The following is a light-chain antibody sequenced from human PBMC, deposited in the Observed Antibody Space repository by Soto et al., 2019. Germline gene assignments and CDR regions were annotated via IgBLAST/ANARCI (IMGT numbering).Light chain of an antibody. V-gene: IGKV3-15*01. Sequence: EIVMTQSPATLSVSPGERATLSCRASQSVSSYLAWYQQKPGHGPRVLIYGASTRATGIPARFSGSGSGTEFILTIGSLQSEDFAVYYCQQYSKWPLTFGGGTKVDIK. CDR3: QQYSKWPLT. CDR1: QSVSSY. J-gene: IGKJ4*01. CDR2: GAS.